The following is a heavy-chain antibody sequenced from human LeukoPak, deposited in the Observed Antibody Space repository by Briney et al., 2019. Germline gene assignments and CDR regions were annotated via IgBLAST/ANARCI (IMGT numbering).Heavy chain of an antibody. V-gene: IGHV3-30-3*01. J-gene: IGHJ4*02. CDR2: ISYDGSNK. Sequence: GRSLRLSCAASGFTFSSYAMHWVRQAPGKGLEWVAVISYDGSNKYYADSVKGRFTISRDNSKNTLYLQMNSLRAEDTAVYYCARDHYVDIVATSIGYWGQGTLVTVSS. CDR3: ARDHYVDIVATSIGY. CDR1: GFTFSSYA. D-gene: IGHD5-12*01.